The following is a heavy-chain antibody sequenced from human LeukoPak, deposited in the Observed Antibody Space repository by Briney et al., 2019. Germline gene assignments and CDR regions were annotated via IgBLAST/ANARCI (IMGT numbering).Heavy chain of an antibody. Sequence: SETLSLTCTVSGGSISSYYWSWIRQPPGKGLEWIGYIYYSGSTNYNPSLKSRVTISVDTSKNQFSLKLSSVTAADTAVYYCARALDYGGKRDYFDYWGQGTLVTVSS. CDR1: GGSISSYY. D-gene: IGHD4-23*01. CDR3: ARALDYGGKRDYFDY. CDR2: IYYSGST. V-gene: IGHV4-59*12. J-gene: IGHJ4*02.